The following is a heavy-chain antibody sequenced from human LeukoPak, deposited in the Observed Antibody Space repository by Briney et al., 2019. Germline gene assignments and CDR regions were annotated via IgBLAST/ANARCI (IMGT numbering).Heavy chain of an antibody. CDR3: ASGYGDLGAY. CDR1: GFTFSNYW. D-gene: IGHD4-17*01. Sequence: QSGGSLRLSCAASGFTFSNYWMHWVRQAPGRGLVWVSGISSHGSSTNHADSVKGRFTISRDNAKNTLHLQMNSLRAEDTAAYYCASGYGDLGAYWGQGTLVTVSS. V-gene: IGHV3-74*01. CDR2: ISSHGSST. J-gene: IGHJ4*02.